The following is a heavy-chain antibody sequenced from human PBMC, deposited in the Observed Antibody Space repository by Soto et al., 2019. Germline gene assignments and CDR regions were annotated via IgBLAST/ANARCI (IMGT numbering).Heavy chain of an antibody. J-gene: IGHJ4*02. CDR3: ARGNSPVNVY. V-gene: IGHV3-48*03. CDR1: GFTFSSYE. D-gene: IGHD3-16*02. Sequence: DVHLVESGGGLVQPGGSLRLSCAASGFTFSSYEMNWVRQAPGKGLEWISYITSSGSTTYYADSVKGRFTISRDNAKNSLYLQMNSLRADDTAVYYCARGNSPVNVYWGQGTLVTVSS. CDR2: ITSSGSTT.